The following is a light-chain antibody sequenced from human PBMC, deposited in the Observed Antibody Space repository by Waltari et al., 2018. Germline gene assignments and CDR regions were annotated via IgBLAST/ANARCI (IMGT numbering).Light chain of an antibody. V-gene: IGKV1D-16*01. CDR2: KTS. CDR3: QQYNSAPWT. CDR1: QSINNW. Sequence: DIQMTQSPSSLSASVGDKVTITCRASQSINNWLAWFQQKPGKAPKSLIYKTSSLESGVPSRFRGSGSGTDFTLTISSLQPEDFATYYCQQYNSAPWTFGQGTTVEIK. J-gene: IGKJ1*01.